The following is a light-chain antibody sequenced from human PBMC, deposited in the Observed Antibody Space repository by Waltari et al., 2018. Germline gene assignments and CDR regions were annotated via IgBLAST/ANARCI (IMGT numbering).Light chain of an antibody. CDR1: RGHSHNG. CDR2: VNSDGSH. Sequence: QLVLTQSPSASASLGASVKLTCPLSRGHSHNGIAWPQQQPEKGPRYLMKVNSDGSHSKGDDFPDRFSGSSSGAERYLTISSLQSEDEADYYCQTGGHGTWVFGGGTKLTVL. CDR3: QTGGHGTWV. V-gene: IGLV4-69*01. J-gene: IGLJ3*02.